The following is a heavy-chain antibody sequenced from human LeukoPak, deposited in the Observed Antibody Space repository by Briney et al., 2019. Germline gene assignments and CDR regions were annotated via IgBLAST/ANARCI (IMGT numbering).Heavy chain of an antibody. J-gene: IGHJ5*02. V-gene: IGHV3-23*01. D-gene: IGHD2-2*01. CDR2: ISASGGRT. Sequence: GGCLRLSCAASGFTFSSYAVSWVRQAPGKGLEWVSVISASGGRTSYADSVKGRFTVSRDNSKNSLNLQMNSLRAEDTAVYYCATSSNAPGNHWGQGSLVTVSS. CDR3: ATSSNAPGNH. CDR1: GFTFSSYA.